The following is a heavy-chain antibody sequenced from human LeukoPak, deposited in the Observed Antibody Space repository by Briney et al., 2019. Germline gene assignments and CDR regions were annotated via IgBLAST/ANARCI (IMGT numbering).Heavy chain of an antibody. CDR1: GYTFTSYG. CDR3: ARDLGYSSGWYSRGSIDY. J-gene: IGHJ4*02. D-gene: IGHD6-19*01. CDR2: ISAYNGNT. Sequence: ASVKVSCKASGYTFTSYGISWVRQAPGQGLEWMGWISAYNGNTNYAQKLQGRVTMTTDTSTSTAYMELRSLRSDDTAVYYCARDLGYSSGWYSRGSIDYWGQGTLVTVSS. V-gene: IGHV1-18*01.